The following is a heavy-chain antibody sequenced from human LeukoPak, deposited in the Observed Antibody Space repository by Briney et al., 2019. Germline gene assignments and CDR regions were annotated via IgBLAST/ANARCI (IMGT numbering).Heavy chain of an antibody. D-gene: IGHD3-16*02. Sequence: GGSLRLSCAASGLTFSSYGMSWVRQAPGKGLEWVSVISGSGGRTYYADSVKGRFTISRDNSKNTLYLQMNSLRVEDTAVYYCARDSGASDDYVWGSYRYDYWGQGTLVTVSS. CDR3: ARDSGASDDYVWGSYRYDY. J-gene: IGHJ4*02. V-gene: IGHV3-23*01. CDR2: ISGSGGRT. CDR1: GLTFSSYG.